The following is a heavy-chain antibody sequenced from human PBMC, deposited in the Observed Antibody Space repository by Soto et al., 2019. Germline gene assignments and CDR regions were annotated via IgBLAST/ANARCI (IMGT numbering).Heavy chain of an antibody. CDR3: ARGRTGSYFFSHPLDY. V-gene: IGHV4-34*01. Sequence: PSETLSLTCAVYCGSFSGYSWSWIRQPPGKGLEWIGEINHSGSTNYNPSLKSRVTISVDTSKNQFSLKLSSVTAADTAVYYCARGRTGSYFFSHPLDYWGQGTLVTVS. J-gene: IGHJ4*02. CDR2: INHSGST. CDR1: CGSFSGYS. D-gene: IGHD1-26*01.